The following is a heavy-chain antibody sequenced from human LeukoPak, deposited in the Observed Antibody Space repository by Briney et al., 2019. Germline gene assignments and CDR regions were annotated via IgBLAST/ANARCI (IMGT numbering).Heavy chain of an antibody. CDR2: ISWHGGAT. CDR3: AKVPRNSSWPYFEH. Sequence: GGSLRLSYAVSGLPLDDHSILGVPEPRGKARESRSLISWHGGATSYADSVRRGFAVSRDTGKQSAFMQMNGLITEDRAMYYCAKVPRNSSWPYFEHWERGPLVIVPS. CDR1: GLPLDDHS. V-gene: IGHV3-43*01. D-gene: IGHD6-13*01. J-gene: IGHJ4*02.